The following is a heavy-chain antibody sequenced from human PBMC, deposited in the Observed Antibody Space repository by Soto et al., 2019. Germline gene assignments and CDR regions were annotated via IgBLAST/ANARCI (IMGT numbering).Heavy chain of an antibody. Sequence: GGSLRLSCAASGFTFSGYAMSWVRQAPGKGLEWVSAISSSGDRTFYADSVKGRFTISRDNSKNTLYLQMSSLRAEDTAVYYCAKKGQVGTPRWFAPWGQGTLVTVSS. V-gene: IGHV3-23*01. CDR2: ISSSGDRT. CDR1: GFTFSGYA. CDR3: AKKGQVGTPRWFAP. J-gene: IGHJ5*02. D-gene: IGHD2-15*01.